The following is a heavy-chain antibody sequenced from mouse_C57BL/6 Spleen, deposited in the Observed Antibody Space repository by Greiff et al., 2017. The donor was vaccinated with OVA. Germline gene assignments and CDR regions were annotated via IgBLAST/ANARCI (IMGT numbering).Heavy chain of an antibody. CDR1: GFTFSSYT. CDR2: ISGGGGNT. Sequence: EVQRVESGGGLVKPGGSLKLSCAASGFTFSSYTMSWVRQTPEKRLEWVATISGGGGNTYYPDSVKGRFTISRDNAKNTLYLQMSSLRSEDTALYYCARRGDYGFAYWGQGTLVTVSA. V-gene: IGHV5-9*01. CDR3: ARRGDYGFAY. D-gene: IGHD2-4*01. J-gene: IGHJ3*01.